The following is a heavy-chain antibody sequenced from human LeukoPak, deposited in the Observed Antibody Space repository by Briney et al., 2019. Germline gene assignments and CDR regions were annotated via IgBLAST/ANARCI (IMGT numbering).Heavy chain of an antibody. D-gene: IGHD1-26*01. CDR1: GYTFTSYG. V-gene: IGHV1-18*01. J-gene: IGHJ4*02. CDR3: ASPRTRELLGLDY. CDR2: IGAYNGNT. Sequence: GASVKVSCKASGYTFTSYGISWVRQAPGQGLEWMGWIGAYNGNTNYAQKLQGRVTMTTDTSTSTAYMELKSLRSDDTAVYYCASPRTRELLGLDYWGQGTLVTVSS.